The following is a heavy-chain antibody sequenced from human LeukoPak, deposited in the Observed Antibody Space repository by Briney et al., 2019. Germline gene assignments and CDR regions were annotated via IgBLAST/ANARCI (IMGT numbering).Heavy chain of an antibody. Sequence: GRSLRLSCAASGFTFSSYAMHWVRQAPGKGREWVAVISYDGSNKYYADSVKGRFTISRDNSKNTLYLQMNSLRAEDTAVYYCARDHYYDSSGYGPDYWGQGTLVTVSS. D-gene: IGHD3-22*01. CDR1: GFTFSSYA. J-gene: IGHJ4*02. CDR2: ISYDGSNK. V-gene: IGHV3-30*01. CDR3: ARDHYYDSSGYGPDY.